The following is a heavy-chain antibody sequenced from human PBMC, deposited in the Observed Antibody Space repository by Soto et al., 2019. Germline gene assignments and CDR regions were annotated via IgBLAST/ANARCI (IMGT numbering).Heavy chain of an antibody. V-gene: IGHV3-30-3*01. D-gene: IGHD3-9*01. Sequence: GVTLRLSXSASGFASSTYPMHWVRQAPRQGPEWAAVISYDEAKKYYADSVKGRFTISRDNSKNTLYLQMNSLRPEDTAIYYCARDRYQFDTTAYYFLLFFDYWGQGALVTVSS. CDR2: ISYDEAKK. CDR3: ARDRYQFDTTAYYFLLFFDY. J-gene: IGHJ4*02. CDR1: GFASSTYP.